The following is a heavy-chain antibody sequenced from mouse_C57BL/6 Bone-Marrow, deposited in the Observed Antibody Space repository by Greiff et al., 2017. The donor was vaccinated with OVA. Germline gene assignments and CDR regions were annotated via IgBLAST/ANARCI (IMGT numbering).Heavy chain of an antibody. V-gene: IGHV1-66*01. CDR3: ARWGYYGVSHWYFDV. Sequence: QVQLQQSGPELVKPGASVKISCKASGYSFTSYYIHWVKQRPGQGLEWIGWIYPGSGNTKYNEKFKGKATLTADTSSSTAYMQLSSLTSEDSAVYYCARWGYYGVSHWYFDVWGTGTTVTVSS. J-gene: IGHJ1*03. D-gene: IGHD1-1*01. CDR1: GYSFTSYY. CDR2: IYPGSGNT.